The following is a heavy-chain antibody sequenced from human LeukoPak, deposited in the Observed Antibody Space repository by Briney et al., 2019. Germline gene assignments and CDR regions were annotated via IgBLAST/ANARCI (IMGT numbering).Heavy chain of an antibody. J-gene: IGHJ4*02. CDR1: GYTFTSYG. V-gene: IGHV1-18*01. CDR3: ARGGRKSGYSSINGDF. Sequence: ASVKVSCKASGYTFTSYGISWVRQAPGQGLEWMGWINAYNGNTNYAQKLQGRVTMTTDTSTSTAYMELRSLRSDDTAVYYCARGGRKSGYSSINGDFWGQGTLVTVSS. CDR2: INAYNGNT. D-gene: IGHD2-21*01.